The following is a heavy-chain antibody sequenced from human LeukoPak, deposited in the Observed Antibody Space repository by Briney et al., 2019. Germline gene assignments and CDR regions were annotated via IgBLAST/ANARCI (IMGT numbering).Heavy chain of an antibody. V-gene: IGHV1-18*01. CDR1: GYTFTSYG. CDR2: ISAYNGNT. D-gene: IGHD2-2*02. J-gene: IGHJ6*02. CDR3: ARVAGYCSSTSCYTGVYYYYYGMDV. Sequence: ASVKVSCKASGYTFTSYGISWVRQAPGRGLEWMGWISAYNGNTNYAQKLQGRVTMTTDTSTSTAYMELRSLRSDDTAVYYCARVAGYCSSTSCYTGVYYYYYGMDVWGQETRVTVSS.